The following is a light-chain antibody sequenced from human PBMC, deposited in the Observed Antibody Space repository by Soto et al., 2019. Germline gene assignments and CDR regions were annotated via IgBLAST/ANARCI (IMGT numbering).Light chain of an antibody. J-gene: IGKJ5*01. V-gene: IGKV3-20*01. CDR2: DAF. CDR3: QQYGGSPRT. CDR1: RSLDSGH. Sequence: EIVFTQSPGTLSFSPGETATLSCRPSRSLDSGHLAWYQQKLGRAPRVLIHDAFIRATGIPDRFSGSGSGTDFTLTIARLEPEDFAVYYCQQYGGSPRTFGQGTRGEIK.